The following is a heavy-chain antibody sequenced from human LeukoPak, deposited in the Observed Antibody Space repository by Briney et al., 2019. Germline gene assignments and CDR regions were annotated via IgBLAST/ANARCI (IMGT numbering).Heavy chain of an antibody. V-gene: IGHV3-7*01. J-gene: IGHJ4*02. CDR2: IKQDGSEK. Sequence: PGGSLRLSCAASGFTFSNNWMFWVRQAPGKGLEWVANIKQDGSEKFYVDSVKGRFTISRDNAKNSLYLQMNSPTAEDTAVYYCARDRISDFWSGYYTNYFDYWGQGILVTVSS. CDR1: GFTFSNNW. D-gene: IGHD3-3*01. CDR3: ARDRISDFWSGYYTNYFDY.